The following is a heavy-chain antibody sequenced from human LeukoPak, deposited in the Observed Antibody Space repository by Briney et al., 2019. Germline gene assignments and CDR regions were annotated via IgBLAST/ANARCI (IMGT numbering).Heavy chain of an antibody. Sequence: GASVKVSCKASGYSFTTYGISWVRQAPGQGLEWMGWISAYNGNTNYAQKLQGRVTMTTDTSTSTAYMELRSLRSDDTAVYYCARVPTPLWFGGATNDYWGQGTLVTVSS. D-gene: IGHD3-10*01. V-gene: IGHV1-18*01. J-gene: IGHJ4*02. CDR3: ARVPTPLWFGGATNDY. CDR1: GYSFTTYG. CDR2: ISAYNGNT.